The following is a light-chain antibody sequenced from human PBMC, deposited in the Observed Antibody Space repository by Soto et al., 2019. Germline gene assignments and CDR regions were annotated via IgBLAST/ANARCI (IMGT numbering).Light chain of an antibody. V-gene: IGLV2-8*01. CDR1: SSDVGGYDY. CDR3: CSYAGESTVT. J-gene: IGLJ2*01. Sequence: QSALTQPPSASGSPGRSVTISCTGTSSDVGGYDYVSWFQQHPGKAPKLIIYEGSKRPSGVSNRFSGSKSGNAASLTISGLQAEDEADYHCCSYAGESTVTFGGGTKLTVL. CDR2: EGS.